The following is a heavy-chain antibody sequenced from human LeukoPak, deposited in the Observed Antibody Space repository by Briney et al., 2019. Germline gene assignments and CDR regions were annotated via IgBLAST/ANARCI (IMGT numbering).Heavy chain of an antibody. CDR2: ISSSRSNI. J-gene: IGHJ6*02. V-gene: IGHV3-48*02. CDR3: ARASAGDFWSGYYPSYYYDGMDV. D-gene: IGHD3-3*01. Sequence: GGSLRLSCAASGFTFSSYSMKWVRQAPGEGLEWVSYISSSRSNIYYADSVKGRFTISRDNAKNSLYLQMNSLRDEDAAVYYCARASAGDFWSGYYPSYYYDGMDVWGQGTTVTVSS. CDR1: GFTFSSYS.